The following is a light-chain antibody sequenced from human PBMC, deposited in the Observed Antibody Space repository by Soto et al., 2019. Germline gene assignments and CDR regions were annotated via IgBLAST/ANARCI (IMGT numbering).Light chain of an antibody. CDR1: QSVSSF. Sequence: EIVLTQSPATLSLSPGERATLSCRASQSVSSFLAWYQQKSGQTPRLLIYDASNGATGIPARFSGSGSGTDLTLTISSLEAEDFAVYYCQHRSNWLGTFGPGTKVDIK. CDR2: DAS. J-gene: IGKJ3*01. V-gene: IGKV3-11*01. CDR3: QHRSNWLGT.